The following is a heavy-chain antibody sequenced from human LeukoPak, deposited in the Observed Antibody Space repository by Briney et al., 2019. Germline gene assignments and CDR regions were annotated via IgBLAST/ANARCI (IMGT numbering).Heavy chain of an antibody. D-gene: IGHD6-13*01. V-gene: IGHV4-39*01. Sequence: SETLSLTCTVSGGSISSSSYYWGWIRQPPGKGLEWIGSIYYSGSTYYNPSLKSRVTISVDTSKNQFSLKLSSVTAADSAVYYCARRPRAAAGTGLFGYWGQGTLVTVSS. CDR1: GGSISSSSYY. CDR2: IYYSGST. J-gene: IGHJ4*02. CDR3: ARRPRAAAGTGLFGY.